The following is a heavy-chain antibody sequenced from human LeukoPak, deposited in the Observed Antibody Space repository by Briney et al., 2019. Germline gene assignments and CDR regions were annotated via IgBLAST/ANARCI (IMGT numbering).Heavy chain of an antibody. CDR2: ISSSSSTI. D-gene: IGHD3-10*01. Sequence: GGSLRLSCAASGLTFSSYSMNWVRQAPGKGLEWVSYISSSSSTIYYADSVKGRFTISRDNAKNSLYLQMSSLRAEDTAVYYCARVGTMVRGVHFDYWGQGTLVTVSS. CDR1: GLTFSSYS. V-gene: IGHV3-48*01. CDR3: ARVGTMVRGVHFDY. J-gene: IGHJ4*02.